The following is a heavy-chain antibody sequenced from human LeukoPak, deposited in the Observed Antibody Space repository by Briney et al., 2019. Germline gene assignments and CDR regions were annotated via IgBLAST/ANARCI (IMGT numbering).Heavy chain of an antibody. J-gene: IGHJ6*03. D-gene: IGHD4-17*01. CDR3: AKDVRQYGDYAVYMDV. CDR1: GFTFSNYG. V-gene: IGHV3-30*18. Sequence: PGRSLRLSCAASGFTFSNYGMHWVRQAPGKGLEWVAVILYDGSNKYYADSVKGRFTISRDNSKNTLYLQMNSLRAEDTAVYYCAKDVRQYGDYAVYMDVWGKGTTVTISS. CDR2: ILYDGSNK.